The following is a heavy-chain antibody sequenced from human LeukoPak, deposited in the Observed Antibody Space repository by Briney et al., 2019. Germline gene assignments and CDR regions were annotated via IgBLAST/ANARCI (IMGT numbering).Heavy chain of an antibody. V-gene: IGHV1-2*02. CDR3: ARVIRGGMVRGVLSWFDP. J-gene: IGHJ5*02. Sequence: GASVKVSCKASGYTFTGYYMHWVRQAPGQGLEWMGWINPNSGGTNYAQKFQGRVTMTRDTAISTAYMELSRLRSDDTAVYYCARVIRGGMVRGVLSWFDPWGQGTLVTVSS. CDR1: GYTFTGYY. CDR2: INPNSGGT. D-gene: IGHD3-10*01.